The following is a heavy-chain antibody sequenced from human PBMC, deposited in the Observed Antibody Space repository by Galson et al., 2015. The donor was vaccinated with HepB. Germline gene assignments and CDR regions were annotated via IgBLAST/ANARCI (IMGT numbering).Heavy chain of an antibody. CDR2: IIPMFGTV. CDR1: GGTFSSYA. J-gene: IGHJ3*02. Sequence: SVKVSCKASGGTFSSYAISWVRQAPGQGLEWMGGIIPMFGTVNYAQKFQGRVTITADESTSTAYMELSSLRSEDTAVYYCASARSGSYHDAFDIWGQGTVVTVSS. CDR3: ASARSGSYHDAFDI. D-gene: IGHD1-26*01. V-gene: IGHV1-69*13.